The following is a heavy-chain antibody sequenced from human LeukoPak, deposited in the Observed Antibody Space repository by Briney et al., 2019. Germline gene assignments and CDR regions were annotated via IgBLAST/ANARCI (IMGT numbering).Heavy chain of an antibody. CDR2: IRSKAYGGTI. Sequence: GGSLRLSCTASGFTFGDYDMSWVRQAPGKGPEWVGFIRSKAYGGTIEYAASVKGRFTISRDDSKSIAYQQMNSLKTEDTAVYYCSCSGSYFGPFDYWGQGTLVTVSS. CDR3: SCSGSYFGPFDY. D-gene: IGHD1-26*01. CDR1: GFTFGDYD. J-gene: IGHJ4*02. V-gene: IGHV3-49*04.